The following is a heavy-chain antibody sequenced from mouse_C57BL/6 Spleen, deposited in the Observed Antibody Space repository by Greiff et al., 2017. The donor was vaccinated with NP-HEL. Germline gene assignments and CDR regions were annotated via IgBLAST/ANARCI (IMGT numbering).Heavy chain of an antibody. J-gene: IGHJ2*01. CDR2: INPGSGGT. V-gene: IGHV1-54*01. CDR3: ARERGLTPDY. Sequence: QVQLKQSGAELVRPGTSVKVSCKASGYAFTNYLIEWVKQRPGQGLEWIGVINPGSGGTNYNEKFKGKATLTADKSSSTAYMQLSSLTSEDSAVYFCARERGLTPDYWGQGTTLTVSS. D-gene: IGHD3-1*01. CDR1: GYAFTNYL.